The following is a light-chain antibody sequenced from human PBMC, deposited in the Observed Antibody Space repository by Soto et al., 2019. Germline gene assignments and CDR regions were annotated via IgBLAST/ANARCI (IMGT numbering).Light chain of an antibody. CDR1: SSDVGGYNY. J-gene: IGLJ3*02. V-gene: IGLV2-14*01. CDR2: EVS. CDR3: SSYGDSSTLVV. Sequence: QSALTQPASVSGSPGQSITISCTGTSSDVGGYNYVSWYQRHPGKAPKLIIYEVSARPSGVSNRFSGSKSGDTASLTISGLQAEDEADYYCSSYGDSSTLVVFGGGTKVTVL.